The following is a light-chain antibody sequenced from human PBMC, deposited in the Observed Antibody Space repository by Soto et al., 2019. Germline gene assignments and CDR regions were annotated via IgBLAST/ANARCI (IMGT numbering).Light chain of an antibody. CDR2: DAS. CDR3: QQYNSYPWT. V-gene: IGKV1-5*01. Sequence: DIQMTQSPSTLSASVGDSVTITCRSSQSISSWLAWYQQKPGKAPKLLIYDASSLESGVPSRFSGSGSGTELTLTISSLQPDDFATYYCQQYNSYPWTFGQGTKVEIK. J-gene: IGKJ1*01. CDR1: QSISSW.